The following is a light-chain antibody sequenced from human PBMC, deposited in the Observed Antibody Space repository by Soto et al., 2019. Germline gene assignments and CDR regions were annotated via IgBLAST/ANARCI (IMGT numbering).Light chain of an antibody. J-gene: IGKJ1*01. Sequence: EIVLTQSPGTLSLSPGERATLSCRASQSVSSSYLAWYQQKPGQAPRLLIYGASSRATGIPDRFSGSGSGTDFPLTISRLEPEDFAVYYCQQYCSSPLTFGQGTKVEIK. CDR2: GAS. CDR3: QQYCSSPLT. V-gene: IGKV3-20*01. CDR1: QSVSSSY.